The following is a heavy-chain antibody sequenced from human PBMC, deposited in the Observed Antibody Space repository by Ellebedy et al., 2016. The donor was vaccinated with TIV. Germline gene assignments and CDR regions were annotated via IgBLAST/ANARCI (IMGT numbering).Heavy chain of an antibody. Sequence: GGSLRLSCAASGFTFTNYWMSWVRQAPGKELVWVSRIKGDGSSAGCADSVKGRFTISRDNAKNSVYLQMNSLRVDDTAVYYCARTYGNTRPEYWGQGTQVTVSS. CDR2: IKGDGSSA. V-gene: IGHV3-74*01. J-gene: IGHJ4*02. D-gene: IGHD1/OR15-1a*01. CDR3: ARTYGNTRPEY. CDR1: GFTFTNYW.